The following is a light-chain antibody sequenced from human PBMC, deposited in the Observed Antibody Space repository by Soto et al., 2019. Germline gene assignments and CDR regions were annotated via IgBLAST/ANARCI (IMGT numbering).Light chain of an antibody. CDR2: GAS. J-gene: IGKJ2*01. CDR3: QQYARSPYT. Sequence: EIVLTQSPGTLSLSPGERAILSCRASQTVTSGYLAWYQQRPGQAPRLLIFGASNRATDIPDRFSGSGSGTDVTLTISGLEPEDFAVFYCQQYARSPYTFGQGTNLEI. CDR1: QTVTSGY. V-gene: IGKV3-20*01.